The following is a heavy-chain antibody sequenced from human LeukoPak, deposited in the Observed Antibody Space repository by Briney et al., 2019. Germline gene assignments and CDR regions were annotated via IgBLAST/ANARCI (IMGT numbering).Heavy chain of an antibody. CDR3: AREQSGTRGWYTVDY. J-gene: IGHJ4*02. CDR2: IRPDGDRT. V-gene: IGHV3-23*01. D-gene: IGHD6-19*01. Sequence: GGSLRLSCAASGFTLSTYAITWVRQGPGKGLEWVSAIRPDGDRTYYANSVRGRFTISRDNSKGTVYLQINGLRVEDTAVYYCAREQSGTRGWYTVDYWGQGTLVTVSS. CDR1: GFTLSTYA.